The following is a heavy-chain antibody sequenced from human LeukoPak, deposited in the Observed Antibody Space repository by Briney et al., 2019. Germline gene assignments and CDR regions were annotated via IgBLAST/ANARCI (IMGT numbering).Heavy chain of an antibody. D-gene: IGHD3-3*01. CDR2: IYHSGST. V-gene: IGHV4-38-2*02. CDR3: ARLEARVPNDFWGGYKEMSLNWFDP. CDR1: GYSISSGYY. Sequence: PSETLSLTCTVSGYSISSGYYWGWIRQPPGKGLEGIGSIYHSGSTYYNPSLKSRVTISVDTSKNQFSLKLSSVTAADTAVYYCARLEARVPNDFWGGYKEMSLNWFDPWGQGTLVTVSS. J-gene: IGHJ5*02.